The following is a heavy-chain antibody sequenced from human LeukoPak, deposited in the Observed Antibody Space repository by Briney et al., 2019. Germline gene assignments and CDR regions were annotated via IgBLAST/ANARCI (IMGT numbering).Heavy chain of an antibody. CDR2: IRYDGSNK. CDR1: GFTFSSYG. V-gene: IGHV3-30*02. J-gene: IGHJ3*02. Sequence: GGSLRLSCAASGFTFSSYGMHWVRQAPGKGLEWVAFIRYDGSNKYYADSVKGRFTISRDNSKNTLYLQMNSLRAEDTALYYCARGPFSGYDNAFDIWGQGTMVTVSS. D-gene: IGHD5-12*01. CDR3: ARGPFSGYDNAFDI.